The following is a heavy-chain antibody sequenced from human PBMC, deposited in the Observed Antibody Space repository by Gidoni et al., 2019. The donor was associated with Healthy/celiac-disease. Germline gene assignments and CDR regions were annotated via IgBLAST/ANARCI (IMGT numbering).Heavy chain of an antibody. CDR3: ARGNKLLWFGEIDFDY. J-gene: IGHJ4*02. Sequence: QVQLVQSGAEVKKPGAHVKVSCKAPGYTFTSYGISGVRQAPGQGLEWMGWISAYNSNTNYAQKLQGRVTMTTDTSTSTAYMELRSLRSDDTAVYYCARGNKLLWFGEIDFDYWGQGTLVTVSS. V-gene: IGHV1-18*01. CDR2: ISAYNSNT. CDR1: GYTFTSYG. D-gene: IGHD3-10*01.